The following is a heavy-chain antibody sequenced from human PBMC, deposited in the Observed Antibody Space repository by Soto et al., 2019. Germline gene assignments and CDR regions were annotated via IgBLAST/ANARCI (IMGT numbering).Heavy chain of an antibody. Sequence: QVQLQQWGAGLLKHSETLSLTCAVYGGSYSGHYWSWIRQPPGKGLVWIGEIFHSGSTNYNPSLKSRVTISVDTSTKQISMKLSSVTATDTAVYYCAGKSDNGSSGDSSSWYPTYYYYYMDVGGKGTTVTVSS. CDR2: IFHSGST. CDR1: GGSYSGHY. CDR3: AGKSDNGSSGDSSSWYPTYYYYYMDV. J-gene: IGHJ6*03. D-gene: IGHD6-13*01. V-gene: IGHV4-34*12.